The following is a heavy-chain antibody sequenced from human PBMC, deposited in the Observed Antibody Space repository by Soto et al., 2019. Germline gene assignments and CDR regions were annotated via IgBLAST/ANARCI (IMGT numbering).Heavy chain of an antibody. CDR2: IYHSGST. CDR3: ARALPGWSGYYDGAFDI. CDR1: GGSISSGGYS. J-gene: IGHJ3*02. Sequence: TLSLTGAVSGGSISSGGYSWSWILQPPGKGLEWIGYIYHSGSTYYNPSLKSRVTISVDRSKNQFSLKLSSVTAADTAVYYCARALPGWSGYYDGAFDIWGQGTMVTVSS. D-gene: IGHD3-3*01. V-gene: IGHV4-30-2*01.